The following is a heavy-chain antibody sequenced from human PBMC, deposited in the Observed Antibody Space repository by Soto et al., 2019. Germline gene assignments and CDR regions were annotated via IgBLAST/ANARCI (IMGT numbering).Heavy chain of an antibody. V-gene: IGHV4-39*01. Sequence: SETLSLTCTVSGGSISSSSYYWGWIRQPPGKGLEWIGSIYYSGSTYYNPSLKSRVTISVDTSKNQFSLKLSSVTAAVTAVYYCARLTEGPYNWFDPWGQGTLVTVS. CDR3: ARLTEGPYNWFDP. CDR2: IYYSGST. J-gene: IGHJ5*02. CDR1: GGSISSSSYY.